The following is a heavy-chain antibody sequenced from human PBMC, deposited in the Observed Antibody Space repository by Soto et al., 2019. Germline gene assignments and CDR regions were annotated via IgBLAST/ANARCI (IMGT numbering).Heavy chain of an antibody. J-gene: IGHJ4*02. CDR3: NTEHVFGDSRSSYYFDY. Sequence: ALRLSCAASGFTFSNAWMSWARQAPGKGLEWVGRIKSKTDGGTTDYAAPVKGRFTTSRDDSKNTLYLQMNSLKTEDTAVYYCNTEHVFGDSRSSYYFDYWCQGILVNVS. V-gene: IGHV3-15*01. CDR2: IKSKTDGGTT. D-gene: IGHD4-17*01. CDR1: GFTFSNAW.